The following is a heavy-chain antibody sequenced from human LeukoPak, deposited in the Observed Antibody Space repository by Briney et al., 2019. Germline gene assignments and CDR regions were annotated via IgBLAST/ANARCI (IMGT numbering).Heavy chain of an antibody. CDR1: GGSISGASYF. CDR3: AKAGVRYSNSRGLYAFDF. J-gene: IGHJ3*01. Sequence: SETLSLTCTVSGGSISGASYFWGWIRQPPGKGLEWIGTIYYGGSTYYNESLRSRVTMSGDTSRNQFYLRLSSVNAADTAVYYCAKAGVRYSNSRGLYAFDFWGPGTMVTVSS. CDR2: IYYGGST. D-gene: IGHD3-22*01. V-gene: IGHV4-39*01.